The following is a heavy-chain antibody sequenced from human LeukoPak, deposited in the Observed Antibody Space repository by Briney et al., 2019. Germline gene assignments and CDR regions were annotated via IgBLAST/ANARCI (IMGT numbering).Heavy chain of an antibody. CDR1: GFTFSGYE. D-gene: IGHD5-18*01. V-gene: IGHV3-48*03. CDR2: ISSRGSTI. J-gene: IGHJ4*02. Sequence: GGSLRLSCAASGFTFSGYEMNWVRQAPGKGLEWVSYISSRGSTIYYADSVKGRFTISRDNAKSSLYLQMNSLRAEDRAVYYCARDSNVDTTMDFDHWGQGTLVTVSS. CDR3: ARDSNVDTTMDFDH.